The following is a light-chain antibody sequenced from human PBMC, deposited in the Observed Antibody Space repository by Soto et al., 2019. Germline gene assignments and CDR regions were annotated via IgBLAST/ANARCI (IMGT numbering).Light chain of an antibody. Sequence: DIQMTQSPSTLSASVGDRVTITCRAIQSISSWVAWYQQKQGTAPKRLIYDASSLESGVPSSFCGSGSGTESTLTLSSLQPDDFATYCSQQYNSYSTFGQGTKVDIK. J-gene: IGKJ1*01. CDR2: DAS. V-gene: IGKV1-5*01. CDR1: QSISSW. CDR3: QQYNSYST.